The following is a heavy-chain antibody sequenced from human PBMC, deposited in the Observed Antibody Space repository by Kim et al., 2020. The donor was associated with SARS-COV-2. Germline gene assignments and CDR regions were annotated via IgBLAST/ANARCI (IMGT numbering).Heavy chain of an antibody. V-gene: IGHV4-34*01. J-gene: IGHJ4*02. CDR3: ARMRWSDY. CDR2: INHSGST. D-gene: IGHD3-3*01. Sequence: SETLSLTCAVYGGSFSGYYWSWIRQPPGKGLEWIGEINHSGSTNYNPSLKSRVTISVDTSKNQFSLKLSSVTAADTAVYYCARMRWSDYWGQGTLVTVSS. CDR1: GGSFSGYY.